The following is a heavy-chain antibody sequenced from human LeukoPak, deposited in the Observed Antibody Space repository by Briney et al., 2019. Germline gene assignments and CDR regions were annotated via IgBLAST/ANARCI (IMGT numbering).Heavy chain of an antibody. J-gene: IGHJ4*02. D-gene: IGHD2-21*02. CDR1: GYSFTSYG. Sequence: GESLKISCKGSGYSFTSYGISWVRQAPGQGLEWMGWISAYNGNTNYAQKLQGRVTMTRDTSTSTVYMELSSLRSEDTAVYYCARAGGGYCGGDCYSYFDYWGQGTLVTVSS. V-gene: IGHV1-18*01. CDR2: ISAYNGNT. CDR3: ARAGGGYCGGDCYSYFDY.